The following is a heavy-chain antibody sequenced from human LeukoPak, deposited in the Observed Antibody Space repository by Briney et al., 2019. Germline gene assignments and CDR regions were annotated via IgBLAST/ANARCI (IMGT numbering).Heavy chain of an antibody. CDR1: GFTFGSYS. CDR2: ISTSGSYI. CDR3: AKDKFTVTGDY. D-gene: IGHD4-17*01. Sequence: GGSLRLSCAVSGFTFGSYSMNWVRQAPGKGLEWVSFISTSGSYIYYADSVKGRFTISRDNAKNSLYLQMNSLRAEDTALYYCAKDKFTVTGDYWGQGTLVTVSS. J-gene: IGHJ4*02. V-gene: IGHV3-21*04.